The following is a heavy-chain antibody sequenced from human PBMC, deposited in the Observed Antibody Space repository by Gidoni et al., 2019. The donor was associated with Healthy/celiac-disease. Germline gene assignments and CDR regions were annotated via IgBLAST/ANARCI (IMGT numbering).Heavy chain of an antibody. CDR2: MNPNSDNT. CDR1: GYSFTD. Sequence: QVQLVQSGAEVKKPGASVKVPCRPSGYSFTDSHWVRRAPGQGLEWMGWMNPNSDNTGYARKFQGRVTLTWDSSISTAYMELSSLTSEDMAVYYCTTGPVYDSGWSDLWGQGTLVXVAS. CDR3: TTGPVYDSGWSDL. J-gene: IGHJ5*02. D-gene: IGHD2-8*01. V-gene: IGHV1-8*01.